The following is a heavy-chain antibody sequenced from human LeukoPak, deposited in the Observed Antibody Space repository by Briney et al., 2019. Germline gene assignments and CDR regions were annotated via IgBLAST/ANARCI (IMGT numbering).Heavy chain of an antibody. Sequence: SETLSLTCTVSGGSISSGSYYWSWIRQPPGKGLEWIGYIYDSGSTNYSPSLKSRVTISVDSSKNHFSLKLSSVTAADTAVYYCACLTTADAFDIWGPGTMVTVSS. CDR3: ACLTTADAFDI. V-gene: IGHV4-61*01. D-gene: IGHD3-22*01. CDR2: IYDSGST. J-gene: IGHJ3*02. CDR1: GGSISSGSYY.